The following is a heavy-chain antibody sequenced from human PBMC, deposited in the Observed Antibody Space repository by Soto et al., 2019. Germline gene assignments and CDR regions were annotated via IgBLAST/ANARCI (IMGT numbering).Heavy chain of an antibody. V-gene: IGHV1-69*13. CDR3: ARDLRGEPHYQFDY. CDR1: GGTFSSYA. D-gene: IGHD3-16*01. CDR2: IIPIFGTA. J-gene: IGHJ4*02. Sequence: ASVKVSCKASGGTFSSYAISWVRQAPGQGLEWMGGIIPIFGTANYAQKFQGRVTITADESTSTAYMELSSLRSEDTAVYYCARDLRGEPHYQFDYWGQGTLVTVSS.